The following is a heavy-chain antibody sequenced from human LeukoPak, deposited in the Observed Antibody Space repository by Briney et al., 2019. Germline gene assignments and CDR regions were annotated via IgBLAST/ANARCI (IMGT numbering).Heavy chain of an antibody. CDR2: INPNSGGT. CDR3: ARGSYVWGSYRHFDY. V-gene: IGHV1-2*02. D-gene: IGHD3-16*02. Sequence: GASVKVSCKASGYTFTGYYMHWVRQAPGQGLEWMGWINPNSGGTNYAQKFQGRVTMTRDTSFSTAYMELSRLRSDDTAVYYCARGSYVWGSYRHFDYWGQGTLVTVSS. CDR1: GYTFTGYY. J-gene: IGHJ4*02.